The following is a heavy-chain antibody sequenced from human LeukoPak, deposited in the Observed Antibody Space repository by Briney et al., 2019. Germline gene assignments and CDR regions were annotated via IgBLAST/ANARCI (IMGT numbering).Heavy chain of an antibody. V-gene: IGHV3-30*18. D-gene: IGHD2-8*01. CDR2: ISYDGSNK. CDR1: GFTFSSYG. CDR3: AKGDPMVY. Sequence: GGSLRLSCAASGFTFSSYGMHWVRQAPGKGLEWVAVISYDGSNKYYADSVKGRFTISRDNSKNTLYLQMNSLRAEDTAVYYCAKGDPMVYWGQGTLVTVSS. J-gene: IGHJ4*02.